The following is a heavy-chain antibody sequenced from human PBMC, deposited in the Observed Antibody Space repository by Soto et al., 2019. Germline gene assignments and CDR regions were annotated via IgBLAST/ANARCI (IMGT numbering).Heavy chain of an antibody. CDR2: IFPVDSDT. Sequence: GESLKSSCNASGYTFTSYWIAWVRQMPGKGLEWMGIIFPVDSDTTYSPSFQGQVTISADKSVTTAYVQWSSLKASDTAMYYCAIRGYSYGYSFSYWGQGTLVTVSS. J-gene: IGHJ4*02. V-gene: IGHV5-51*01. D-gene: IGHD5-18*01. CDR1: GYTFTSYW. CDR3: AIRGYSYGYSFSY.